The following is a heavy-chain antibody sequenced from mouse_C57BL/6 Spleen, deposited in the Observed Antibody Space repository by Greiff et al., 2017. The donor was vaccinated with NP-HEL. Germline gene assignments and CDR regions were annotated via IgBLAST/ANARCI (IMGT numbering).Heavy chain of an antibody. Sequence: QVQLQQSGAELVRPGASVTLSCKASGYTFTDYEMHWVKQTPVHGLEWIGAIDPETGGTAYNQKFKGKAILTADKSSSTAYMELRSLTSEDSAVYYCTSHYYGSSYGWFAYWGQRTLVTVSA. CDR1: GYTFTDYE. V-gene: IGHV1-15*01. CDR3: TSHYYGSSYGWFAY. J-gene: IGHJ3*01. D-gene: IGHD1-1*01. CDR2: IDPETGGT.